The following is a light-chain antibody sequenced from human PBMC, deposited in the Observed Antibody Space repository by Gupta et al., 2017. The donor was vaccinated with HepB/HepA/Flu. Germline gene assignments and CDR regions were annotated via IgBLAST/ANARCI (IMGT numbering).Light chain of an antibody. V-gene: IGKV1-9*01. CDR1: QEINSY. CDR3: QQFNSYPIT. Sequence: DIQLNRSQYFLSASVGDRVTITCRASQEINSYLIWYQQKAGKAPNLLIYTASTLQGGVPSRFSGSGSGTEFTLTISSLQPEDFATYYCQQFNSYPITFGQGTRLDIK. J-gene: IGKJ5*01. CDR2: TAS.